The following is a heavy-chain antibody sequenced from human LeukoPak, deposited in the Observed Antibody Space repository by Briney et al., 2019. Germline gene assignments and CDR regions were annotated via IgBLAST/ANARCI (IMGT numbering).Heavy chain of an antibody. V-gene: IGHV1-2*02. CDR3: ARRAMVRGVIIGFDP. CDR1: GYTFTGYY. D-gene: IGHD3-10*01. J-gene: IGHJ5*02. CDR2: INPNSGGT. Sequence: ASVKVSCKASGYTFTGYYMQWVRQAPGQGLEWMGWINPNSGGTNYAQKFQGRVTMTRDTSISTAYMELSRLRSDDTAVYYCARRAMVRGVIIGFDPWGRGTLVTVSS.